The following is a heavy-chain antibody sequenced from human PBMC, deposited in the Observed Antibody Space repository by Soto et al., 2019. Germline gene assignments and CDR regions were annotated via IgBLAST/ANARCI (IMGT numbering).Heavy chain of an antibody. D-gene: IGHD3-9*01. CDR2: FFYRGNT. Sequence: QLQLQESGPGLVKPSETLSLTCSVSGDSINSDNYYCGWIRQPPGKGLEWIGSFFYRGNTYYNPFLKTRVTISLDKSKSQFSLKLNSVTAADSAVYFCARLEGLATISYYFDYWGQGTLVTVSS. V-gene: IGHV4-39*01. J-gene: IGHJ4*02. CDR3: ARLEGLATISYYFDY. CDR1: GDSINSDNYY.